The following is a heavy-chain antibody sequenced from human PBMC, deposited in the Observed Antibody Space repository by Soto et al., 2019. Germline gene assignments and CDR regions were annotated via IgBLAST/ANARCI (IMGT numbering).Heavy chain of an antibody. J-gene: IGHJ5*02. Sequence: SVKVSCKASGGTFSSYAISWVRQAPGQGLEWMGGIIPIFGTANYAQKFQGRVTITADESTSTAYMELSSLRSEDTAVYYCARDPKSGRYCSGGSCYPANDWFAPWGQGTLVTGSA. CDR2: IIPIFGTA. D-gene: IGHD2-15*01. CDR1: GGTFSSYA. CDR3: ARDPKSGRYCSGGSCYPANDWFAP. V-gene: IGHV1-69*13.